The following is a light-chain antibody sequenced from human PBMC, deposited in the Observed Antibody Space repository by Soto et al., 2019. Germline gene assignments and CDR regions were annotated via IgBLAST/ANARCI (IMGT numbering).Light chain of an antibody. V-gene: IGLV1-40*01. CDR3: SSYAGSSNV. CDR1: SSNIGAPYD. J-gene: IGLJ1*01. Sequence: SVLTQPPSVSGAPGQTVIISCSGSSSNIGAPYDVNWYRQLPGTVPKLLIYGNHNRPSGVPDRFSGSKSGNTASLTVSGLQAEDEADYYCSSYAGSSNVFGTGTKV. CDR2: GNH.